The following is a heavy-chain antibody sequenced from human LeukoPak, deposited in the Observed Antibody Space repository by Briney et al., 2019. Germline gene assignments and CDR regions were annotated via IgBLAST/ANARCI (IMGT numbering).Heavy chain of an antibody. CDR1: GYTFTNYT. CDR3: ARALRSLSGDFDYYFDY. CDR2: IIPIFGTP. J-gene: IGHJ4*02. V-gene: IGHV1-69*13. D-gene: IGHD3-9*01. Sequence: ASVKVSCKASGYTFTNYTLNWVRQAPGQGLEWVGGIIPIFGTPSYAQKFQGRVTITADESTSATYMELTSLRSEDTAVYYCARALRSLSGDFDYYFDYWGQGTPVTVSS.